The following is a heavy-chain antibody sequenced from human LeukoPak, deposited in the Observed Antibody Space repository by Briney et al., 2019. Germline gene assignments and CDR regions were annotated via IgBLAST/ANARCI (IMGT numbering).Heavy chain of an antibody. CDR1: GFTFSSYW. CDR3: ASAGISGLFDY. D-gene: IGHD6-13*01. J-gene: IGHJ4*02. V-gene: IGHV3-23*01. CDR2: ISNSGGST. Sequence: GGSLRLSCAASGFTFSSYWMSWVRQAPGKGLEWVSRISNSGGSTYYADSVKGRFTISRDISKNTLYLQMNSLRPDDTAVYYCASAGISGLFDYWGQGTLVTVSS.